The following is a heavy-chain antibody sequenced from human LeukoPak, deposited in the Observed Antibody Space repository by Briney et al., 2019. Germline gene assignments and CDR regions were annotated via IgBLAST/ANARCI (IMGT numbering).Heavy chain of an antibody. Sequence: ASVKVSCKASGGTFSSYAISWVRQAPGQGLEWMGRIIPILGIANYVQKFQGRVTITADKSTSTAYMELSSLRSEDTAVYYCATPRGIAAAGTQNWYFDLWGRGTLVTVSS. CDR1: GGTFSSYA. CDR3: ATPRGIAAAGTQNWYFDL. D-gene: IGHD6-13*01. V-gene: IGHV1-69*04. CDR2: IIPILGIA. J-gene: IGHJ2*01.